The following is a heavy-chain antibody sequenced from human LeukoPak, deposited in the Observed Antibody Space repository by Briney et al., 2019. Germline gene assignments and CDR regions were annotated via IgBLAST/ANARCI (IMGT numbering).Heavy chain of an antibody. CDR3: AKDAERGFDFSNSLES. J-gene: IGHJ4*02. V-gene: IGHV3-33*06. D-gene: IGHD4-11*01. CDR1: GFTFSHYA. Sequence: GGSLRLSCATSGFTFSHYAVHWVRQAPGKGLEWVAVIWNDGSDKYYGDSVKGRFTISRDNSEKTVYLQMNTLRVEDTAVYYCAKDAERGFDFSNSLESWGQGTLVTVSS. CDR2: IWNDGSDK.